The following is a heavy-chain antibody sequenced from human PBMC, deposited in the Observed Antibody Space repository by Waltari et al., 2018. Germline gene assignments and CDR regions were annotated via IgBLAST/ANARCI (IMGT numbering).Heavy chain of an antibody. J-gene: IGHJ4*02. Sequence: QVQLVQSGAEVKKPGSSVKVSCKASGGTFSSYAISWVQQAPGQGLEWMGGIIPSFGTANYAQKFQGRVTITADESTSTAYMELSSLRSEDTAVYYCARGGTYSGSYPFDYWGQGTLVTVSS. D-gene: IGHD1-26*01. CDR3: ARGGTYSGSYPFDY. V-gene: IGHV1-69*01. CDR2: IIPSFGTA. CDR1: GGTFSSYA.